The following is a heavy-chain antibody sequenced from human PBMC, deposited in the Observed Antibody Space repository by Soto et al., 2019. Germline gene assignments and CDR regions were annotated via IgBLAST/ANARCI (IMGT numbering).Heavy chain of an antibody. Sequence: SETLSLTCTVSGDSISSGDYYWSWIRQPPGKGLEWIGCIYYSGNTYYNPSLKSRFSISVDRSKNQFSLKLSSVTAADTAVYYCARSQTTVTSYDYWGQGTLVTVSS. D-gene: IGHD4-17*01. J-gene: IGHJ4*02. CDR1: GDSISSGDYY. V-gene: IGHV4-30-4*01. CDR2: IYYSGNT. CDR3: ARSQTTVTSYDY.